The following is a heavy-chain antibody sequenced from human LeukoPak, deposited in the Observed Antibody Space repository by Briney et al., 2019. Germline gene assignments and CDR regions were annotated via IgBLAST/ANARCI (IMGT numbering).Heavy chain of an antibody. Sequence: GSLRLSCAASGFTFDDFVMHWVRQAPGKGLEWVSLISGDGGRTFYADSVKGRFTISRDNSKNSLYLQMSSLRTEGTALYYCAKDFQYTTGSYWGRFDYWGQGTLVTVSS. V-gene: IGHV3-43*02. CDR1: GFTFDDFV. D-gene: IGHD1-1*01. CDR2: ISGDGGRT. CDR3: AKDFQYTTGSYWGRFDY. J-gene: IGHJ4*02.